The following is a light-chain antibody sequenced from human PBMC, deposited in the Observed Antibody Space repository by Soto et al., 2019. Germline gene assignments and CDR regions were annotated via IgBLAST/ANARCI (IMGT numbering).Light chain of an antibody. J-gene: IGKJ2*01. CDR3: QQFGISPPYT. CDR2: EDF. Sequence: EIVLTQSPGTLSLSPGERATLSCRSSENLSSMYLAWYQKKPGQPPRLLIYEDFTRAAGVPDRFSGSGSGTDFALTISTLEPEDVAVYYCQQFGISPPYTFGQGTRLEIK. CDR1: ENLSSMY. V-gene: IGKV3-20*01.